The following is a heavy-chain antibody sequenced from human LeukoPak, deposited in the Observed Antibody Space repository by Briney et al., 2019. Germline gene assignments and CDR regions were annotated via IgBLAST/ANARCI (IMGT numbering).Heavy chain of an antibody. CDR2: IRYDGSNK. CDR3: AKFLQEGGYSDY. J-gene: IGHJ4*02. Sequence: QPGGSLRLSCAASGFTFSSYGKHWVRQAPGKGLEWVAFIRYDGSNKYYADSVKGRFTISRDNSKNTLYLQMNSLRAEDTAVYYWAKFLQEGGYSDYWGQGTLVTVSS. D-gene: IGHD2-15*01. CDR1: GFTFSSYG. V-gene: IGHV3-30*02.